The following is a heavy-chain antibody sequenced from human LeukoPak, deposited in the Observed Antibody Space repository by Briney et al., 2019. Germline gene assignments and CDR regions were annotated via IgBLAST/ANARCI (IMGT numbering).Heavy chain of an antibody. Sequence: GGSLRLSCAASGFTFSSYSMNWVRQAPGKGLEWVAHIKQDGSEKNYVDSVKGRFTISRDNAKNSLLLQMDGLRAEDTAVYYCARDKVTGDSYFDYWGQGILVTVSS. CDR3: ARDKVTGDSYFDY. CDR2: IKQDGSEK. CDR1: GFTFSSYS. J-gene: IGHJ4*02. V-gene: IGHV3-7*01. D-gene: IGHD2-21*02.